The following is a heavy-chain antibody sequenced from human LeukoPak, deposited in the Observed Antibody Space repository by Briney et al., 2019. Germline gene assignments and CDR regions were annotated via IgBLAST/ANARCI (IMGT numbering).Heavy chain of an antibody. CDR2: IGSSSSYL. CDR1: GFTFSSYS. J-gene: IGHJ4*02. D-gene: IGHD1-26*01. CDR3: AGDRSYSGSDY. V-gene: IGHV3-21*01. Sequence: GGSLRLSCAASGFTFSSYSMNWVRQAPGKGLEWVSSIGSSSSYLYYADTVKARLTISRDNAKNSLYLQMNSLRAEDTAVYYCAGDRSYSGSDYWGQGTLVTDSS.